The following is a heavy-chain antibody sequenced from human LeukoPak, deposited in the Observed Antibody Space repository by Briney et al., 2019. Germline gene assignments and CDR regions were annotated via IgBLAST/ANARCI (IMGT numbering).Heavy chain of an antibody. CDR2: MNPNSGNT. D-gene: IGHD6-19*01. CDR1: GYTFTSYD. V-gene: IGHV1-8*01. Sequence: ASVKVSCKASGYTFTSYDINWVRQATGQGLEWMGWMNPNSGNTGYAQKFQGRVTMTRNTSISTAYMELSSLRSEDTAVYYCAGGPPADIAVAGTFDYWGQGTLVTVSS. CDR3: AGGPPADIAVAGTFDY. J-gene: IGHJ4*02.